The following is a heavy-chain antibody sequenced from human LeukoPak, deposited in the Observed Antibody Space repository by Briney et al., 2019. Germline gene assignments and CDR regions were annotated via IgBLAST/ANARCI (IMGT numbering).Heavy chain of an antibody. CDR3: ATSQNYGSIDFDY. CDR2: IDPSDSYT. Sequence: GESLKISCKGSGYIFTSYWITWVRQRPGKGLEWMGRIDPSDSYTNHRPSFQGHVTISADKSISTAYLQWSSLKASDTAMYYCATSQNYGSIDFDYWGQGTLVTVSS. D-gene: IGHD3-10*01. CDR1: GYIFTSYW. V-gene: IGHV5-10-1*01. J-gene: IGHJ4*02.